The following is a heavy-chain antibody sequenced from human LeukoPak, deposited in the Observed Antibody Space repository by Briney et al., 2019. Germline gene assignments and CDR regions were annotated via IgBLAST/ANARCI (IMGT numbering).Heavy chain of an antibody. J-gene: IGHJ4*02. D-gene: IGHD3-22*01. CDR2: ISGRGGST. Sequence: GGSLRLSCAASGFTFSSYAMSWVRQAPGKGLEWVSAISGRGGSTYYADSGKGRFTISRDNSKNTLYLQMNSLRAEDTAVYYCAKDDLYYYDSSGYHYFDYWGQGTLVTVSS. V-gene: IGHV3-23*01. CDR1: GFTFSSYA. CDR3: AKDDLYYYDSSGYHYFDY.